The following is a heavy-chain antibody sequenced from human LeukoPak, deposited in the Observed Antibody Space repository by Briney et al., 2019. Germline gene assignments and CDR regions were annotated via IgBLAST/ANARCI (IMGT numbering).Heavy chain of an antibody. CDR1: GFTFDDYA. V-gene: IGHV3-9*03. D-gene: IGHD2/OR15-2a*01. CDR3: AKDIVRSAIGGLDY. J-gene: IGHJ4*02. Sequence: GRSLRLSCAASGFTFDDYAMHWVRQAPGKGLEWVSGISWNSVSIGYADSVKGRFTISRVNAKNSLYLQMNSLRAEDMALYYCAKDIVRSAIGGLDYWGQGTLVTVSS. CDR2: ISWNSVSI.